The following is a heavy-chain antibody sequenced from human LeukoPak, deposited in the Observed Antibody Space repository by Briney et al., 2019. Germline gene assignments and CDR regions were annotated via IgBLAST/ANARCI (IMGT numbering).Heavy chain of an antibody. CDR3: ARGPFRFYYGSSGSGFDY. D-gene: IGHD3-22*01. V-gene: IGHV4-34*01. CDR1: GGSFSGYY. CDR2: INHSGST. Sequence: SETLSLTCAVYGGSFSGYYWSWIRQPPGKGLEWIGEINHSGSTNYNPSLKSRVTISVDTSKNQFSLKLSSVTAADTAVYYCARGPFRFYYGSSGSGFDYWGQGTLVTVSS. J-gene: IGHJ4*02.